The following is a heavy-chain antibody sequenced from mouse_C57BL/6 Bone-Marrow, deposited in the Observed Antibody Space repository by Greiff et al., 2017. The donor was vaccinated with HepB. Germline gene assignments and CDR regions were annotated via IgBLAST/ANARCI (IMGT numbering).Heavy chain of an antibody. J-gene: IGHJ1*03. CDR2: ISSGGSYT. CDR1: GFTFSSYG. V-gene: IGHV5-6*02. CDR3: AREGGYYYGSSPYWYFDV. D-gene: IGHD1-1*01. Sequence: DVMLVESGGDLVKPGGSLKLSCAASGFTFSSYGMSWVRQTPDKRLEWVATISSGGSYTYYPDSVKGRFTISRDNAKNTLYLQMSSLKSEDTAMYYCAREGGYYYGSSPYWYFDVWGTGTTVTVAS.